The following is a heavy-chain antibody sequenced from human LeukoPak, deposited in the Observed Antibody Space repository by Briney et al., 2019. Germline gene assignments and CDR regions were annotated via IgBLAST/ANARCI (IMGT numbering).Heavy chain of an antibody. V-gene: IGHV1-18*01. D-gene: IGHD3-22*01. CDR2: ISAYTGNT. J-gene: IGHJ4*02. CDR1: GYTFPSNG. Sequence: ASVKVSCKASGYTFPSNGISWVRQAPGQGLEWMGWISAYTGNTNYAQQFQGRVTMTTDTSTSTAYMELRSLRSDDTAVYYCARSREDYYDSSPYRHWGQGTLVTVSS. CDR3: ARSREDYYDSSPYRH.